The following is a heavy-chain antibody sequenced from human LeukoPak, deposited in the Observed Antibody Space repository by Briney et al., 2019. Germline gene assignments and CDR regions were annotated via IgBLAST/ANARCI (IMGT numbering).Heavy chain of an antibody. D-gene: IGHD6-19*01. V-gene: IGHV3-73*01. CDR1: GFTFSGSA. Sequence: GGSLRLSCAASGFTFSGSAMHWVRQASGKGLECVGRIRSKANSYATAYAASVKGRFTISRDDSKNTAYLQMNSLKTEDTAVYYCTRDEEQWLVRSFDYWGQGTLVTVSS. J-gene: IGHJ4*02. CDR2: IRSKANSYAT. CDR3: TRDEEQWLVRSFDY.